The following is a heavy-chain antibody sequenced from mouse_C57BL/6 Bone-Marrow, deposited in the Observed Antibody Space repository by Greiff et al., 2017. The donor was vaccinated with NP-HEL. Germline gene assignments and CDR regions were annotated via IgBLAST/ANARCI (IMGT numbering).Heavy chain of an antibody. V-gene: IGHV7-3*01. CDR1: GFTFTDYY. J-gene: IGHJ1*03. CDR3: ACFDV. Sequence: GKLQESGGGGGKTGCSLRLSCAASGFTFTDYYMSWVRQPPGKALEWLGFIRNKANGYTTEYSASVKGRFTISRDNSQSLLYLQMNALRAEDSATYYCACFDVWGTGTTVTVSS. CDR2: IRNKANGYTT.